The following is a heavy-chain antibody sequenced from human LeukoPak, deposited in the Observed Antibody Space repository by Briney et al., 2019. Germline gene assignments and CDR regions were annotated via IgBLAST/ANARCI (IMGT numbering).Heavy chain of an antibody. CDR1: GDSISNHY. D-gene: IGHD5-24*01. J-gene: IGHJ4*02. Sequence: SETLSLTCTVSGDSISNHYWSWIRQPPGKGLEWVGFISYTDNTHYNPSLKSRVTMSFDTSKNQFSLKLTPVTAADTAVYYCARHPFNYPFDYWGQGTLVTVAS. CDR3: ARHPFNYPFDY. CDR2: ISYTDNT. V-gene: IGHV4-59*08.